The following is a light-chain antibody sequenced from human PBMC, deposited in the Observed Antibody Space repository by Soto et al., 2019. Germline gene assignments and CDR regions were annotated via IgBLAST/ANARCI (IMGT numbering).Light chain of an antibody. J-gene: IGKJ2*01. Sequence: DIQMTQSPSSLSASVGDGVTITCRASQSISSYLNWYQQKPGKAPNLLMYAASSLQSGVPSRFSGSGSGTDFTLSISSLQPEDFATYYCQQSYSTPYTFGQGTKLEIK. V-gene: IGKV1-39*01. CDR3: QQSYSTPYT. CDR1: QSISSY. CDR2: AAS.